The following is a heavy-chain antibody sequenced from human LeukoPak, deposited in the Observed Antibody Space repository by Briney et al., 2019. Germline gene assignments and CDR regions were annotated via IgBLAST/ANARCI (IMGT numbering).Heavy chain of an antibody. CDR3: ARSYDTNFDY. D-gene: IGHD3-3*01. J-gene: IGHJ4*02. CDR2: IYFSGST. Sequence: SETLSLTCTVSGGSIRSYYWSWIRQPPGKGLEWIGYIYFSGSTSYNPSLKSRVTISVDRSKNQFSLKPSSVAAADTAVYYCARSYDTNFDYWGQGTLVTVSS. CDR1: GGSIRSYY. V-gene: IGHV4-59*01.